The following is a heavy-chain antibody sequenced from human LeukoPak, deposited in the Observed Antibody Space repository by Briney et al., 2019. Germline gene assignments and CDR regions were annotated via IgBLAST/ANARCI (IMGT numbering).Heavy chain of an antibody. V-gene: IGHV4-59*01. CDR1: GGSISSYY. D-gene: IGHD3-22*01. CDR2: IYYSGST. Sequence: PSETLSLTCTVSGGSISSYYWSWIRQPPGKGLEWIGYIYYSGSTNYNPSLKSRVTISVDTSKNQFSLKLSSVTAADTAVYYCARDVGRGDSYYYDSSGYLGYWGQGTLVTVSS. CDR3: ARDVGRGDSYYYDSSGYLGY. J-gene: IGHJ4*02.